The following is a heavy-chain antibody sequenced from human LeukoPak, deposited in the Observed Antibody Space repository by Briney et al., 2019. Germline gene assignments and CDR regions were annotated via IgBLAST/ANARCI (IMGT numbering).Heavy chain of an antibody. CDR3: ARHKQSGTYYDAFDI. CDR1: GGSIGSTTYY. D-gene: IGHD1-26*01. J-gene: IGHJ3*02. V-gene: IGHV4-39*01. CDR2: IYYSGST. Sequence: PSDTLSLTCTVSGGSIGSTTYYWGWIRQPPGKELEGIGSIYYSGSTYYNPSLKSRVTIPLDTSKNQFSLKLSSVTAADTAVYYCARHKQSGTYYDAFDIWSQGTMVTVSS.